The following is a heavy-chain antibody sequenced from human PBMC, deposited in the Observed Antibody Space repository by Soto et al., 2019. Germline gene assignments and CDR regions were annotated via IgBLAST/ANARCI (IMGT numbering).Heavy chain of an antibody. V-gene: IGHV3-33*01. J-gene: IGHJ2*01. CDR1: GFTFSNFG. Sequence: PGGALRVSCAASGFTFSNFGMHWVRQAPGKGLEWVAVIWYDGSNEYYPDSVKGRFTISRDNSKNTLYLQMNSLRAEDTAVYYCARLNTGWYFDFWGRGTLVTVSS. D-gene: IGHD4-17*01. CDR3: ARLNTGWYFDF. CDR2: IWYDGSNE.